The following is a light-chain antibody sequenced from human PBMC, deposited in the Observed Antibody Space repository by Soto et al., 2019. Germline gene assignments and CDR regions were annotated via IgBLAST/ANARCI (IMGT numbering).Light chain of an antibody. CDR2: EVN. CDR3: YSFTGSSTPYV. Sequence: QAVLPHHASVSGSPGQSITISCAGTSSDVGGYNRVSWYQQLPGKAPKLMIFEVNNRPSGVSNRFSGSKSGNTASLTISGLQTDDEGDYYCYSFTGSSTPYVFGTGTKV. V-gene: IGLV2-14*01. CDR1: SSDVGGYNR. J-gene: IGLJ1*01.